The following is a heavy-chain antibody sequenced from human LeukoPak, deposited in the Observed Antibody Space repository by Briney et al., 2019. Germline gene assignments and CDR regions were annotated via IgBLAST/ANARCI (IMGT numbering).Heavy chain of an antibody. D-gene: IGHD6-6*01. CDR3: ARNGEYSTSHYFDY. V-gene: IGHV4-61*02. CDR1: GGSISSGGYY. CDR2: IYTSGST. Sequence: SQTLSLTCTVSGGSISSGGYYWSWIRQPAGKGLEWIGRIYTSGSTNYSPSLKSRVTISIDTSKNQFSLKLSSVIAADTAVYYCARNGEYSTSHYFDYWGQGTLVIVSS. J-gene: IGHJ4*02.